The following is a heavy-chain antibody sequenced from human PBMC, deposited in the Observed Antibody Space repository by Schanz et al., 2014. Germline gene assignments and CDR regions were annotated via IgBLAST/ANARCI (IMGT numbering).Heavy chain of an antibody. CDR2: IKQDGSAK. V-gene: IGHV3-7*01. Sequence: EVQLLESGGGLVQPGGSLRLCCVASGFTFSRYWMTWVRQAPGKGLEWVANIKQDGSAKNYVDSVKGRFTISRDNAKNTLYLQMNSLRAEDTAVYYCVKDLQRELLRDDHYYGMDVWGQGTTVTVSS. CDR1: GFTFSRYW. J-gene: IGHJ6*02. D-gene: IGHD1-26*01. CDR3: VKDLQRELLRDDHYYGMDV.